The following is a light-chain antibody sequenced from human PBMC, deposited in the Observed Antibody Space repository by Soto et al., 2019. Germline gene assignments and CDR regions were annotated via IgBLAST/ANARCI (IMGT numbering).Light chain of an antibody. J-gene: IGKJ1*01. CDR1: QGIRDD. CDR2: ATA. Sequence: PLSLSPSSVSASFGEGVTITCRASQGIRDDLAWFQQSPGKAPKVLIYATANLQSGVPSRFSGSGSGTEFTLTISSLQPHDFATYQCQQYNSYLWTFGQGTKVDIK. V-gene: IGKV1-16*01. CDR3: QQYNSYLWT.